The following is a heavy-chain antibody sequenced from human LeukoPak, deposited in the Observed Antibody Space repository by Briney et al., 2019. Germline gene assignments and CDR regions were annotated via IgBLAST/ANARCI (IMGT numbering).Heavy chain of an antibody. J-gene: IGHJ3*02. CDR2: IYYSGST. CDR1: GASISSYY. D-gene: IGHD2-15*01. Sequence: SETLSLTCTVSGASISSYYWSWIRQPPGKGLEWIGYIYYSGSTNYNPSLKSRVTISVDTSKNQFSLKLSSVTAADTAVYYCARGHDAFDIWGQGTMVTVSS. CDR3: ARGHDAFDI. V-gene: IGHV4-59*01.